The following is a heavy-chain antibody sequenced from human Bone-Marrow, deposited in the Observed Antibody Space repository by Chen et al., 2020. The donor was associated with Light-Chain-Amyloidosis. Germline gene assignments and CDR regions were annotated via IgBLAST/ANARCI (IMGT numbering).Heavy chain of an antibody. D-gene: IGHD2-15*01. V-gene: IGHV1-69*01. J-gene: IGHJ3*02. CDR3: ARVPRVLAAHALDI. Sequence: QVQLVQSGAEVKKPGSSVKVSCRTSGGTFSSFPIIWVRQAPGQGLEWVGGVIPILDTPTYAQKFQGRVTITADDSTSTAYMELRSLTSEDTAVYFCARVPRVLAAHALDIWCQGTIVSVSS. CDR1: GGTFSSFP. CDR2: VIPILDTP.